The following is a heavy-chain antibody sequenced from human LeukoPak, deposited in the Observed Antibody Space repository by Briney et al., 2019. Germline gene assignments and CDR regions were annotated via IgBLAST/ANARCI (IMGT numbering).Heavy chain of an antibody. CDR1: GFTFSSYW. CDR3: ARGVVNDAFDI. V-gene: IGHV3-74*01. J-gene: IGHJ3*02. CDR2: INSDGSST. Sequence: GGSLRLSCAASGFTFSSYWMHWVRQAPGKGLVWVSRINSDGSSTSYADSVKGLFTISRDNAKNTLYLQMNSLRAEDTAVYYCARGVVNDAFDIWGQGTMVTVSS. D-gene: IGHD3-22*01.